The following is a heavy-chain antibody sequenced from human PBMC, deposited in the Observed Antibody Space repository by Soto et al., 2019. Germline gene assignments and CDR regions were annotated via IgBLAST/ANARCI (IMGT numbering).Heavy chain of an antibody. V-gene: IGHV4-31*03. CDR3: ARTSSPGDWAFDY. CDR2: ISYSGST. D-gene: IGHD2-21*02. J-gene: IGHJ4*02. Sequence: SETLSLTCTVSGGSISSGGYYWSWIRQHPGKGLEWIGYISYSGSTYYNPSLKSRVTISVDTSKNQFSLRLSSVTAADTAVYYCARTSSPGDWAFDYWGQGTLVTVSS. CDR1: GGSISSGGYY.